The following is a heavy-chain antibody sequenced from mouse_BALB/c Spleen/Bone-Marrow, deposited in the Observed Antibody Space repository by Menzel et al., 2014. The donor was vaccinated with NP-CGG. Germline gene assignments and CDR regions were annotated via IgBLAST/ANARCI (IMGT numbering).Heavy chain of an antibody. V-gene: IGHV7-3*02. CDR3: ARDIGGITLDY. CDR2: IRNKANGYTT. J-gene: IGHJ2*01. D-gene: IGHD1-1*01. CDR1: GFTFTDYY. Sequence: EVQRVESGGGLVQPGGSLRLPCATSGFTFTDYYMNWVRQPPGKALEWLGFIRNKANGYTTEFSASVKGRFTISRDNSQSILYLQMNTLRAEDSATYYCARDIGGITLDYWGQGTTLTVSS.